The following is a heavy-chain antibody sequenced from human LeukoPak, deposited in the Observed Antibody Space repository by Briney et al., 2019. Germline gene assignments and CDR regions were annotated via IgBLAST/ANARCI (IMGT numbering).Heavy chain of an antibody. D-gene: IGHD4-17*01. CDR1: GGSFSGYY. CDR2: INHSGST. CDR3: ASTVNDAFDI. V-gene: IGHV4-34*01. Sequence: PSETLSLTCAVYGGSFSGYYWSWIRQPPGKGLEWIGEINHSGSTNYNPTLKSRVTISVDTSKNQFSLKLSSVTAADTAVYYCASTVNDAFDIWGQGTMVTVSS. J-gene: IGHJ3*02.